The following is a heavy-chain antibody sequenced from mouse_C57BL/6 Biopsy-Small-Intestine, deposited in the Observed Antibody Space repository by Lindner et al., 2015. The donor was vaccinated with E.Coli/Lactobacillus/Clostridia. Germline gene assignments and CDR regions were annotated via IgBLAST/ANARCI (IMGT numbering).Heavy chain of an antibody. V-gene: IGHV5-17*01. D-gene: IGHD1-1*01. CDR3: ARRGITTVVGHWYFDF. CDR2: ISSGSNFI. Sequence: VQLQESGGGLVKPGGSLKLSCAASGFTFSDFGMHWVRQAPEKGLEWVAYISSGSNFIYYADTVKGRFTISRGNGKKTLFLQMTSLRSEDTAMYYCARRGITTVVGHWYFDFWGTGTTVTVSS. CDR1: GFTFSDFG. J-gene: IGHJ1*03.